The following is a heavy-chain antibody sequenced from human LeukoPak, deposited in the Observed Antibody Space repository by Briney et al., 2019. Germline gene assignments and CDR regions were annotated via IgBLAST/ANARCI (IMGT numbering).Heavy chain of an antibody. Sequence: PSETLSLTCTVSGGSISGYYWSWIRQPPGKGLEWIGYVYYNGNTGYNPSLKSRVTISVDTSKNQLSLKLSSVTPADTAVYYCAKYGDFYKFDYWGQGTLVTVSS. CDR3: AKYGDFYKFDY. J-gene: IGHJ4*02. CDR2: VYYNGNT. CDR1: GGSISGYY. D-gene: IGHD5-24*01. V-gene: IGHV4-59*08.